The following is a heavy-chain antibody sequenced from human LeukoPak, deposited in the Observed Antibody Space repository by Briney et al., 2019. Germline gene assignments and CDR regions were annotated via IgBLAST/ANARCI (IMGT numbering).Heavy chain of an antibody. CDR3: AREPKYYDILDRAFDI. CDR2: ISYDGSNK. J-gene: IGHJ3*02. V-gene: IGHV3-30*03. D-gene: IGHD3-9*01. CDR1: GFTFSSYG. Sequence: GGSLRLSCAASGFTFSSYGMHWVRQAPGKGLEWVAVISYDGSNKYYADSVKGRFTISRDNAKNSLYLQMNSLRAEDTAVYYCAREPKYYDILDRAFDIWGQGTMVTVSS.